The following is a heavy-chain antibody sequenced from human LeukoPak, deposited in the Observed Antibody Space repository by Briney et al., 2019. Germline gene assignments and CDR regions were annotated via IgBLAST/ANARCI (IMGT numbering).Heavy chain of an antibody. CDR1: GGTISSSSHY. D-gene: IGHD2-2*01. Sequence: PSETLSLTCTVSGGTISSSSHYWVWIRLPPGMGLEWIGSINYSGNTYYKSSLKSRPTISIDTSKSQFSLNLSSVTAADTAVYYCARLDTRAANAFDIWGQGTLVIVSS. CDR2: INYSGNT. J-gene: IGHJ4*02. V-gene: IGHV4-39*01. CDR3: ARLDTRAANAFDI.